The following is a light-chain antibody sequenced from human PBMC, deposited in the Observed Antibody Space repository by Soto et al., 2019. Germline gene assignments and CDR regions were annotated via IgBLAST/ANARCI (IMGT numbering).Light chain of an antibody. Sequence: QSVLTQPASVSGSPGQSITIYCPGTSRDVGKYNLVSWYQQHPGKVPKLMIYEGSKRPSGVSNRFSGSKSGNTASLTISGLQAEDEANYYCCSYAGSSTPVVFVGGTKVTVL. CDR3: CSYAGSSTPVV. CDR1: SRDVGKYNL. CDR2: EGS. J-gene: IGLJ2*01. V-gene: IGLV2-23*01.